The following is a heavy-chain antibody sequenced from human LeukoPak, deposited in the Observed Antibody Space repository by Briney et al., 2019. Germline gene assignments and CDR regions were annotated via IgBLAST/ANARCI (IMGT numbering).Heavy chain of an antibody. Sequence: SETLSLTCTVSGGSISSYYWSWIRQPPGKGPEWIGYIYYSGSTNYNPSLKSRVTISVDTSKNQFSLKLSSVTAADTAVYYCAREHGDYYDSSGYYSNDAFDIWGQGTMVTVSS. D-gene: IGHD3-22*01. J-gene: IGHJ3*02. CDR3: AREHGDYYDSSGYYSNDAFDI. CDR2: IYYSGST. CDR1: GGSISSYY. V-gene: IGHV4-59*01.